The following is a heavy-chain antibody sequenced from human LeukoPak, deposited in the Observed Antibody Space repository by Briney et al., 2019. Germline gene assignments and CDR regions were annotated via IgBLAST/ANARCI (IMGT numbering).Heavy chain of an antibody. CDR3: ARALTAVSQ. J-gene: IGHJ4*02. Sequence: ASVKVSCKASDYTFSNYGVSWVRQAPGQGLEWMGWISAYNGKTYYAQKFQGRVTMTTDTSTGTAYMELRNLRSDDTAVYYCARALTAVSQWGQGTLVTVSS. D-gene: IGHD4-17*01. CDR1: DYTFSNYG. CDR2: ISAYNGKT. V-gene: IGHV1-18*01.